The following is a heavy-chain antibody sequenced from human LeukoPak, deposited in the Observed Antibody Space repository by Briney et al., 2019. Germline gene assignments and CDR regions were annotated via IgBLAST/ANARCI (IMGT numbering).Heavy chain of an antibody. V-gene: IGHV1-2*04. CDR2: INPNSGGT. CDR3: ARTPFSSGWYGGGYYLDY. D-gene: IGHD6-19*01. J-gene: IGHJ4*02. CDR1: GYTFTGYY. Sequence: ASVKVSCKASGYTFTGYYMHWVRQAPGQGLEWMGWINPNSGGTNYAQKFQGWVTMTRDTSISTAYMELSRLRSDDTAVYYCARTPFSSGWYGGGYYLDYWGQGTLVTVSS.